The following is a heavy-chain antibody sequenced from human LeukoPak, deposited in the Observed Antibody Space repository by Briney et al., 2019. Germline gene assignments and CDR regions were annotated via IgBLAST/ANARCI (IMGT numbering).Heavy chain of an antibody. Sequence: GGSLRLSCVASGSVFKMYNMNWVRQAPGKGLEWVSSISSRSSYIHYADSVKGRFTMSRDNAQDFLYLQMNDLRADDTAVYYCARSAGNGDFGDVDYWGHGTLVIVSS. J-gene: IGHJ4*01. D-gene: IGHD4-17*01. CDR3: ARSAGNGDFGDVDY. CDR1: GSVFKMYN. CDR2: ISSRSSYI. V-gene: IGHV3-21*06.